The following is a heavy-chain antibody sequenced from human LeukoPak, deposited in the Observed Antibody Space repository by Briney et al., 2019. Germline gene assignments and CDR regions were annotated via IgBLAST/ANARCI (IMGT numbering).Heavy chain of an antibody. V-gene: IGHV3-7*01. D-gene: IGHD3-9*01. J-gene: IGHJ4*02. Sequence: PGGSLRLSCAATGFTFSSYWMSWVRQAPGKGLEWVANIKQDGSEKYYVDSVKGRFTISRDNAKNTLYLQMNSLRPEDTAVYYCTKDLGTEYNIFDYWGQGTLVTVSS. CDR1: GFTFSSYW. CDR3: TKDLGTEYNIFDY. CDR2: IKQDGSEK.